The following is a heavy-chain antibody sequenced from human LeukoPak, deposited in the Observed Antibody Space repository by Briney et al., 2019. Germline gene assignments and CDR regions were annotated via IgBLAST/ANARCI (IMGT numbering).Heavy chain of an antibody. J-gene: IGHJ4*02. V-gene: IGHV3-23*01. CDR1: GFTFSSYA. CDR2: ISGSGDST. Sequence: GGSLRLSCAASGFTFSSYAMTWVRQAPGKGLEWVSGISGSGDSTYYAGSVKGRFTISRDNSKNTNTLYLQMNSLRAEDTAVYYCARGRYCTSTTCYIDYWGQGTLVTVSS. CDR3: ARGRYCTSTTCYIDY. D-gene: IGHD2-2*02.